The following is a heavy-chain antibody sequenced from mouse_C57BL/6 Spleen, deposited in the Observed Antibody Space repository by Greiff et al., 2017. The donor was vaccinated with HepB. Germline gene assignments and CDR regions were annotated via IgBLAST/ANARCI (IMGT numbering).Heavy chain of an antibody. CDR1: GYAFTNYL. D-gene: IGHD3-3*01. Sequence: VKLMESGAELVRPGTSVKVSCKASGYAFTNYLIEWVKQRPGQGLEWIGVINPGSGGTNYNEKFKGKATLTADKASSTAYMQLSSLTSEDSAVYFCERWGGRGYFDYWGQGTTLTVSS. CDR3: ERWGGRGYFDY. V-gene: IGHV1-54*01. J-gene: IGHJ2*01. CDR2: INPGSGGT.